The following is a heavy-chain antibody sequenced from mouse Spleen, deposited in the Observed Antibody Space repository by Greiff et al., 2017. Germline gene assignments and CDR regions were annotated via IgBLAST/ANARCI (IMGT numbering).Heavy chain of an antibody. Sequence: VQVVESGAELVRPGASVTLSCTASGYTFTAYEMHWVKQTPVHGLEWIGAIDPENGGTAYNQKFKGKAILTADKSSSTAYMELRSLTSEYSAVYYCTSLYAMDYWGQGTSVTVSS. CDR1: GYTFTAYE. V-gene: IGHV1-15*01. CDR3: TSLYAMDY. CDR2: IDPENGGT. J-gene: IGHJ4*01.